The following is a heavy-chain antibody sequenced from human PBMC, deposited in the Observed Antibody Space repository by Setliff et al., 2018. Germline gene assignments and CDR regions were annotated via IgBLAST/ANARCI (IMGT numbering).Heavy chain of an antibody. Sequence: SETLSLTCTVSGGSINSGVYYWGWIRQPPGKGLEWIGRIYHGGDTYYNASLKSRLTISVDTSKDQFSLKLRSVTAADSAVYYCARTGTYRYFDYWGQGALVTVSS. CDR1: GGSINSGVYY. CDR2: IYHGGDT. J-gene: IGHJ4*02. V-gene: IGHV4-39*01. D-gene: IGHD1-1*01. CDR3: ARTGTYRYFDY.